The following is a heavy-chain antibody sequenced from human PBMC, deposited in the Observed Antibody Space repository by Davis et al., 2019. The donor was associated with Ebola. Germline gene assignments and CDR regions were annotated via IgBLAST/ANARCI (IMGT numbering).Heavy chain of an antibody. CDR1: GFTFSSYA. D-gene: IGHD1-26*01. CDR3: AKEQVGSLYYFDY. CDR2: ISVDGGGT. V-gene: IGHV3-23*01. Sequence: PGGSLRLSCAASGFTFSSYAMTWVRQAPGKGLHWVSLISVDGGGTYYADSVKGRFTISRDNSKNTLYLQMNSLRAEDTAIYYCAKEQVGSLYYFDYWGQGTLVTVSS. J-gene: IGHJ4*02.